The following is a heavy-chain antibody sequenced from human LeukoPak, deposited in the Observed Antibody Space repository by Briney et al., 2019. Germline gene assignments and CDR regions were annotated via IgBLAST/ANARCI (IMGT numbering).Heavy chain of an antibody. CDR2: IYHSGST. J-gene: IGHJ4*02. CDR1: GYSISSGYY. CDR3: ARDVAGDY. Sequence: SETLSLTCTVSGYSISSGYYWGWIRQPPGKGLEWIGSIYHSGSTYYNPSLKSRVTISVDTSENQFSLKLSSVTAADTAVYYCARDVAGDYWGQGTLVTVSS. V-gene: IGHV4-38-2*02.